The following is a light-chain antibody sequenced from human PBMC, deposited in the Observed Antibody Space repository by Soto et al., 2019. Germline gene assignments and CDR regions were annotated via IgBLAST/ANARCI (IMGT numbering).Light chain of an antibody. CDR1: QSVNNNY. CDR3: QQHSRSIT. CDR2: GAS. J-gene: IGKJ4*01. Sequence: VLTQSPGTLSLSPGERATLSCRASQSVNNNYLAWYQQKPGQSPRLLIYGASIRATAIPDRFSGSGSGTDFTLTISRLEPEDSAVYYCQQHSRSITFGGGTKVESK. V-gene: IGKV3-20*01.